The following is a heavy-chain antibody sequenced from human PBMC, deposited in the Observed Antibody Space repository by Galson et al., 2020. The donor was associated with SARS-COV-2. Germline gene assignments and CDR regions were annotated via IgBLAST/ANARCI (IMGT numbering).Heavy chain of an antibody. V-gene: IGHV4-39*07. CDR2: IYYSGST. Sequence: SETLSLTCTVSGGSISSSSYYWGWIRQPPGKGLEWIGSIYYSGSTYYNPSLESRVTISVDTSKNQFSLKLSSVTAADTAVYYCARDMNYGDYVRVRPFQHWGQGTLVTVSS. CDR1: GGSISSSSYY. CDR3: ARDMNYGDYVRVRPFQH. D-gene: IGHD4-17*01. J-gene: IGHJ1*01.